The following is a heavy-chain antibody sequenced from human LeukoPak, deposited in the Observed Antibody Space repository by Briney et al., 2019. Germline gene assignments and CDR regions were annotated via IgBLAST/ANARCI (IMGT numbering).Heavy chain of an antibody. CDR1: GFTFSSYW. J-gene: IGHJ4*02. V-gene: IGHV3-7*01. Sequence: TGGSLRLSCAASGFTFSSYWMSWVRQAPGKGLEWVANIKQDGSEKYYVDSVKGRFTISRDNAKNSLYLQMNSLRAEDTAVYYCASDRGYGDYHEGHDYWGQGTLVTVSS. CDR2: IKQDGSEK. CDR3: ASDRGYGDYHEGHDY. D-gene: IGHD4-17*01.